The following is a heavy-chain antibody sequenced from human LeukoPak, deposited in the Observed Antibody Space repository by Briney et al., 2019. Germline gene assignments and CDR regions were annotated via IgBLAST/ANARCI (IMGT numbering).Heavy chain of an antibody. CDR3: AKAGDSGSYPLYTYYYYYYMDV. V-gene: IGHV3-53*01. CDR1: GFTVSFNY. CDR2: IYSGGRT. Sequence: GGSLRLSCAAAGFTVSFNYMSSARQAPGKGLEWISVIYSGGRTYYADSVKGRFTIARDNSKNTLYLQMTSLRAEDTAVYYYAKAGDSGSYPLYTYYYYYYMDVWGKGTTVTVSS. D-gene: IGHD1-26*01. J-gene: IGHJ6*03.